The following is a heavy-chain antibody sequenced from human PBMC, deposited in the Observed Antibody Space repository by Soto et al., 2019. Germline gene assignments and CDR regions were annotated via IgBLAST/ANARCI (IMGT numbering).Heavy chain of an antibody. CDR3: ATGEYLGY. J-gene: IGHJ4*02. Sequence: EVQLVESGGGLVQPGRSLRLSCAASGFTFDDYAMHWVRQAPGKGLEWVSGISWNSGSIGYADSVKGRFTISRDNAKNSLYLEMTSLRADDTALYYGATGEYLGYWGQGTLVTVSS. D-gene: IGHD3-16*01. CDR2: ISWNSGSI. V-gene: IGHV3-9*01. CDR1: GFTFDDYA.